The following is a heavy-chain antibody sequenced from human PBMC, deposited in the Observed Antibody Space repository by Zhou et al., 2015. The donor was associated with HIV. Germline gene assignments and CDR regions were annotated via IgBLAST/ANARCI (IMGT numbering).Heavy chain of an antibody. Sequence: QVHLVQSGAELKKPGSSVKVSCEASGGTFSSYSISWVRQAPGQGLEWMGRSIPFFGIVNHAQKFQDRVTITADKSTRTVYMELSRLTSEDTATYYCAISMTRTHPSWFDPWGQGTLVTVSS. V-gene: IGHV1-69*02. CDR1: GGTFSSYS. D-gene: IGHD1-7*01. CDR3: AISMTRTHPSWFDP. CDR2: SIPFFGIV. J-gene: IGHJ5*02.